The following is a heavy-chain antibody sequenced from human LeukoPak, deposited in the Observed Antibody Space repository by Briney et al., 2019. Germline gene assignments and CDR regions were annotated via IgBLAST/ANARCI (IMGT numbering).Heavy chain of an antibody. J-gene: IGHJ3*02. V-gene: IGHV4-30-2*01. CDR3: ASREAAIGAFDI. D-gene: IGHD2-2*01. Sequence: SETLSLTCAVSGGSISSGGYSWSWIRQPPGKGLVWIGYIYHSGSTYYNPSLKSRVTISVDRSKNQFSLKLSSVTAADTAVYYCASREAAIGAFDIWGQGTMVTVSS. CDR2: IYHSGST. CDR1: GGSISSGGYS.